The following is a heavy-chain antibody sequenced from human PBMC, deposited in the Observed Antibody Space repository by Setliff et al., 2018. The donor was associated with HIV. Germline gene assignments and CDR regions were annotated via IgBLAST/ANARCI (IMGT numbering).Heavy chain of an antibody. V-gene: IGHV4-39*01. CDR1: GGSVSSPSYY. Sequence: PSETLSLTCAVSGGSVSSPSYYWGWIRQPPGKGLEWIGSVYNSGITFKNPSLKSRVSISVDTSKRQFSLKLTSVTAGDSALYYCARAFSGYYFDYWGQGTLVTSPQ. J-gene: IGHJ4*02. CDR3: ARAFSGYYFDY. CDR2: VYNSGIT. D-gene: IGHD3-3*01.